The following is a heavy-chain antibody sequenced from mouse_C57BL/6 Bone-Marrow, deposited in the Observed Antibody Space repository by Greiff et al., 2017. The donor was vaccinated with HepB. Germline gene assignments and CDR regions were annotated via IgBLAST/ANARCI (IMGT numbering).Heavy chain of an antibody. CDR1: GYAFSSSW. J-gene: IGHJ4*01. Sequence: QVQLQQSGPELVKPGASVKISCKASGYAFSSSWMNWVKQRPGKGLEWIGRIYPGDGDTNYNGKFKGKATLTADKSSSTAYMQLSSLTSEDSAVYFCARMRAMVTTGYAMDYWGQGTSVTVSS. CDR3: ARMRAMVTTGYAMDY. CDR2: IYPGDGDT. D-gene: IGHD2-2*01. V-gene: IGHV1-82*01.